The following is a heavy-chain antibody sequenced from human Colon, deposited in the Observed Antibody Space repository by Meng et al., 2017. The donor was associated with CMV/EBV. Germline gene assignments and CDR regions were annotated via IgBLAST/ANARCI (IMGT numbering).Heavy chain of an antibody. J-gene: IGHJ4*02. CDR3: ARDGYDWNLPAFFYQ. V-gene: IGHV3-30*02. CDR2: IRDDGIIRNDESTK. Sequence: GGSLRLSCAASGFIFSTYAMHWVRQAPGKGLEWVALIRDDGIIRNDESTKYYADSVKGRFTISRDNSKDTLYLQMNTVRAEDTAVYFCARDGYDWNLPAFFYQWGQGTLVTVSS. D-gene: IGHD1-20*01. CDR1: GFIFSTYA.